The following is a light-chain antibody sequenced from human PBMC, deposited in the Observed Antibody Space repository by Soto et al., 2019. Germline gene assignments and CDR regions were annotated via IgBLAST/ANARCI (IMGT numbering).Light chain of an antibody. Sequence: EIVLTQSPGTLSLSPGERATLSCRASQSVSSSYLAWYQQKPGQAPRLLIYGASSRATGIPHRFSGSGSGTDFTLTISRLEPEDFAMYYCQQYGSSSIFTFGPWTKVDIK. CDR1: QSVSSSY. CDR2: GAS. V-gene: IGKV3-20*01. J-gene: IGKJ3*01. CDR3: QQYGSSSIFT.